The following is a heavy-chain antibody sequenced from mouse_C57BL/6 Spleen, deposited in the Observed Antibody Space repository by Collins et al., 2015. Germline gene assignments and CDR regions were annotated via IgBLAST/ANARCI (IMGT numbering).Heavy chain of an antibody. CDR2: IYWDDDK. V-gene: IGHV8-12*01. CDR3: ARGDYDDAMDY. Sequence: QVTLKESGPGILQPSQTLSLTCSFSGFSLSTSGMGVSWIRQPSGKGLEWLAHIYWDDDKRYNPSLKSRLTISKDTSSNQVFLKITSVDTADTATYYCARGDYDDAMDYWGQGTSVTVSS. D-gene: IGHD2-4*01. J-gene: IGHJ4*01. CDR1: GFSLSTSGMG.